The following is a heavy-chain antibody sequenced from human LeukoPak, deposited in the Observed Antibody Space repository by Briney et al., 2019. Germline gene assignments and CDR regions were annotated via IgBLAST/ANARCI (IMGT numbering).Heavy chain of an antibody. D-gene: IGHD2-2*01. CDR1: GGFISSSSYY. J-gene: IGHJ4*02. Sequence: SETLSLTCTVSGGFISSSSYYWGWIRQPPGKGLEWIGSIYYSGSTYYNPSLKSRVTISVDTSKNQFSLKLSSVTAADMAVYYCVVVVVPAASSLDYWGQGTLVTVSS. CDR3: VVVVVPAASSLDY. V-gene: IGHV4-39*01. CDR2: IYYSGST.